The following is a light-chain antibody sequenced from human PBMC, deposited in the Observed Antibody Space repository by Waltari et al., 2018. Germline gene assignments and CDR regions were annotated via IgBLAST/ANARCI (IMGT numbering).Light chain of an antibody. J-gene: IGLJ1*01. CDR2: EVN. CDR3: GSYGFGGV. CDR1: SRDIGGYNF. Sequence: QSALTQPPSASGSPGPSVTISCTGTSRDIGGYNFVAWYQQHPGNAPKLIIYEVNKRPSGVPDRFSGSKSGNTASLTVSGLQAEDEADYYCGSYGFGGVFGTGTKVTVL. V-gene: IGLV2-8*01.